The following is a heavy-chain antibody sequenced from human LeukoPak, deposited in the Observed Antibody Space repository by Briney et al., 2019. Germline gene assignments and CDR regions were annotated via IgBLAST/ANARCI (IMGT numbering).Heavy chain of an antibody. V-gene: IGHV3-23*01. J-gene: IGHJ4*02. CDR3: AKVVATIRYPTFDY. CDR2: ISGSGGST. D-gene: IGHD5-12*01. CDR1: GFTFSDNY. Sequence: GGSLRLSCAASGFTFSDNYMTWVRQAPGKGLEWVSAISGSGGSTYYADSVKGRFTISRDNSKNTLYLQMNSLRAEDTAVYYCAKVVATIRYPTFDYWGQGTLVTVSS.